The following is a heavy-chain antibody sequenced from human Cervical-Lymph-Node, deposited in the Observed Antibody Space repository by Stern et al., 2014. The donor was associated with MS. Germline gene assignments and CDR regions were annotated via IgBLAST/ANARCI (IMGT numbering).Heavy chain of an antibody. CDR2: LSNEGSKQ. D-gene: IGHD2-15*01. Sequence: QMQLVQSGGGVVQPGRSLRLSCAASGFIFSSYAMHWVRQAPGKGLDWVAFLSNEGSKQFYADSVKGRFTISRDNSNNPLYLQMNSLRPEDTAVYYCARDTCRGGGCYFRYWGQGILITVSS. V-gene: IGHV3-30-3*01. J-gene: IGHJ4*02. CDR3: ARDTCRGGGCYFRY. CDR1: GFIFSSYA.